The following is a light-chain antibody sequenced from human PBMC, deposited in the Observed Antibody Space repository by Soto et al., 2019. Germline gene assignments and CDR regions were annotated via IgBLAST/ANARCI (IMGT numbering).Light chain of an antibody. CDR2: GAS. CDR3: HQYGDSPHT. CDR1: QSVRNGA. J-gene: IGKJ2*01. Sequence: EIVLTQSPGTLSLSPGEGATVSCRASQSVRNGALAWYQQKPGQAPRLLIFGASSRATDIPDRFSGSGSGTHFTLTISRLEPEDFAVYYCHQYGDSPHTFGQGTKLDIK. V-gene: IGKV3-20*01.